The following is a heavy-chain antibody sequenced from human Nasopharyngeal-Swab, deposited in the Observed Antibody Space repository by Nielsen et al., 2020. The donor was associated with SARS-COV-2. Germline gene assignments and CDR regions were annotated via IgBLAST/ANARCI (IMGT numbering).Heavy chain of an antibody. CDR1: GSAFSDYS. Sequence: GESLKISCAASGSAFSDYSMNWARQAPGKGLEWVSCISSNSDTKYYADSVKGRFTISRDNAKNSLYLQMNSLRHEDTAVYYCASGTYDNAPGWGQGTLVTVSS. CDR2: ISSNSDTK. D-gene: IGHD1-1*01. CDR3: ASGTYDNAPG. J-gene: IGHJ4*02. V-gene: IGHV3-48*02.